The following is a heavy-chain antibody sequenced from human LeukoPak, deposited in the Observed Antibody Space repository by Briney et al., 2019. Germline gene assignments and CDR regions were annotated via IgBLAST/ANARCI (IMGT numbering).Heavy chain of an antibody. D-gene: IGHD3-3*01. CDR1: GFTFSSYW. CDR2: IKEDGNEK. V-gene: IGHV3-7*01. J-gene: IGHJ4*02. CDR3: ARDPYDFWSGFDY. Sequence: GVSLRLSCAASGFTFSSYWMSWVRQAPGKGLEWVANIKEDGNEKYYVDSVKGRFTISRDNAKNSLHLQMNSLRAEDTAVYYCARDPYDFWSGFDYWGQGTLVTVSS.